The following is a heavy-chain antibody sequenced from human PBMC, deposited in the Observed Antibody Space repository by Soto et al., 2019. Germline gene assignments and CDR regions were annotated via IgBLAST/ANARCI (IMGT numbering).Heavy chain of an antibody. CDR2: ISAYNGNT. D-gene: IGHD3-10*01. V-gene: IGHV1-18*01. CDR3: ARDYYGSGSSFTFDY. CDR1: GYTFTSYG. J-gene: IGHJ4*02. Sequence: GASVKVSCKASGYTFTSYGISWVRQAPGQGLEWMGWISAYNGNTNYAQKLQGRVTMTTDTSTSTAYMELRSLRSDDTAVYYCARDYYGSGSSFTFDYWGQGTLVTVSS.